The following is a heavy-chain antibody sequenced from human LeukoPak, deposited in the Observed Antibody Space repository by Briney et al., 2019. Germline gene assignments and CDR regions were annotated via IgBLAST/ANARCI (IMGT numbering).Heavy chain of an antibody. CDR2: IYYSGST. Sequence: SETLSLTCTVSGGSSSSGDYFWNWIRQTPGKGLEWIGYIYYSGSTYYNPSLRSRVSISVDTSKNQFSLKLTSVTAADTAVYYCARGLTSSSFDYWGQGTLVTVSS. D-gene: IGHD6-13*01. CDR1: GGSSSSGDYF. V-gene: IGHV4-30-4*08. CDR3: ARGLTSSSFDY. J-gene: IGHJ4*02.